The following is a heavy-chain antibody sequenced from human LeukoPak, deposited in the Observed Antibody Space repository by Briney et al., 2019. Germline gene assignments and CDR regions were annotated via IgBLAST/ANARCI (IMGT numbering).Heavy chain of an antibody. Sequence: PGESLRLSCAASGFTFDDYDMNWVRQAPGKGLEWVANIKQDGSENFYVDSVKGRFTISRDNAKNSLYLQMNSLGAEDTAVYYCARDSTGYGYEEWSWGQGTLVTVSS. V-gene: IGHV3-7*01. CDR3: ARDSTGYGYEEWS. CDR1: GFTFDDYD. D-gene: IGHD5-18*01. CDR2: IKQDGSEN. J-gene: IGHJ5*02.